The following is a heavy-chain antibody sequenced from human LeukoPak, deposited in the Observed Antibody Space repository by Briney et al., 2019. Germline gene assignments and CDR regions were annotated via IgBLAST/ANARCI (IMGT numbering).Heavy chain of an antibody. D-gene: IGHD6-19*01. Sequence: SETLSLTCTVSGGSISSSSYYWGWIRQPPGKGLEWTGSIYYSGSTYYNPSLKSRVTISVDTSKNQFSLKLSSVTAADTAVYYCARSSIAVAGTEDYWGQGTLVTVSS. CDR3: ARSSIAVAGTEDY. CDR2: IYYSGST. CDR1: GGSISSSSYY. V-gene: IGHV4-39*01. J-gene: IGHJ4*02.